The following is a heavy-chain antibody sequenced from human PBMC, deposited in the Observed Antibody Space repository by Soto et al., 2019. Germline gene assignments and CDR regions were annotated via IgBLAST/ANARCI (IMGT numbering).Heavy chain of an antibody. CDR3: AREGSYSAYNFAHGIQLWSFDF. CDR1: SGSINTFY. CDR2: IFSSGST. J-gene: IGHJ4*02. D-gene: IGHD5-12*01. Sequence: ASETLSLTCTVSSGSINTFYWSWVRQPAGKGLEWIGRIFSSGSTSFNPSLESRVAMSVGTSKNHFSLNLSSVTAADMAVYYCAREGSYSAYNFAHGIQLWSFDFWGQGALVTVSS. V-gene: IGHV4-4*07.